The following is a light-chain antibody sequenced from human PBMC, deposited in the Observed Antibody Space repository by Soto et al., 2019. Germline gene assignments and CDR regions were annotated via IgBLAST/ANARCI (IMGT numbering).Light chain of an antibody. V-gene: IGKV3-15*01. J-gene: IGKJ1*01. Sequence: IVMTQSPATLSVSPGERATLSCRASQSINSNLAWYQQKPGQAPRLLIYGASTRATGIPAKFSGSGSGTEFTLNIRSLQTEDFAVYYCQQYNNWPWTFGQGTKVEI. CDR3: QQYNNWPWT. CDR1: QSINSN. CDR2: GAS.